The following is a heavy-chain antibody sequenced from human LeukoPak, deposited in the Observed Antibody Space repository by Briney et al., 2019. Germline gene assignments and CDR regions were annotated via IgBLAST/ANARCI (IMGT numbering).Heavy chain of an antibody. V-gene: IGHV4-34*01. Sequence: KPSETLSLTCAVYGGSFSGYYWSWIRQPPGKGLEWIGEINHSGSTNYNPSLKSRVTISVDTSKNQFSLKLSSVTAADTAVYYCARQGRSSRYNGHFDYWGQGTLVTVSS. D-gene: IGHD1-1*01. CDR3: ARQGRSSRYNGHFDY. CDR1: GGSFSGYY. CDR2: INHSGST. J-gene: IGHJ4*02.